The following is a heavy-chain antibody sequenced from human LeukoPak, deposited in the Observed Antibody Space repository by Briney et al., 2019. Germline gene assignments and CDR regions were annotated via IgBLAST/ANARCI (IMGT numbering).Heavy chain of an antibody. J-gene: IGHJ4*02. CDR3: ARWMATVTTPDY. CDR2: INPNSGGT. Sequence: GASVKVSCKASGYTFNGFYLHWVRQAPGQGLEWMGWINPNSGGTNYAQKFQGRVTMTRDTSISTAYMELGRLRSDDTAVYYCARWMATVTTPDYWGQGTLVTVSS. D-gene: IGHD4-11*01. V-gene: IGHV1-2*02. CDR1: GYTFNGFY.